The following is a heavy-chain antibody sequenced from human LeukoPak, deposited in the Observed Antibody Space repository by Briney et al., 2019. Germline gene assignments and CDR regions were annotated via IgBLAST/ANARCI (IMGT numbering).Heavy chain of an antibody. Sequence: ASVKVSCKASGYTFTGYYMHWVRQAPGQGLEWMGWINPNSGGTNYAQKFQGWVTMTRDTPISTAYMELSRLRSDDTAVYYCARPRGAEYQLLLEVNDNAFDIWGQGTMVTVSS. CDR2: INPNSGGT. CDR3: ARPRGAEYQLLLEVNDNAFDI. J-gene: IGHJ3*02. D-gene: IGHD2-2*01. CDR1: GYTFTGYY. V-gene: IGHV1-2*04.